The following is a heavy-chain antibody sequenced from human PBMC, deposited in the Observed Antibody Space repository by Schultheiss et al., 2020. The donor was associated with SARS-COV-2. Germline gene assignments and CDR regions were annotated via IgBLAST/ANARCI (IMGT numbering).Heavy chain of an antibody. J-gene: IGHJ4*02. CDR2: ISGSGGET. CDR3: AKVGWERQRGYFDY. V-gene: IGHV3-23*01. D-gene: IGHD1-26*01. Sequence: GGSLRLSCAASGFTFSSYGMHWVRQAPGKGLVWVSTISGSGGETYYADSVKGRFTISRDNSKNTLFLQMSSLRAEDTAVYYCAKVGWERQRGYFDYWGQGTLVTVSS. CDR1: GFTFSSYG.